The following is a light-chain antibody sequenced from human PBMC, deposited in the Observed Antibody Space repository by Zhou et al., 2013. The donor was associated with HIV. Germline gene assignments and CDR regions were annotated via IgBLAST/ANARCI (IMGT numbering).Light chain of an antibody. CDR1: QGISSW. CDR3: QQSYSTPSS. CDR2: AAS. J-gene: IGKJ2*04. Sequence: DIQMTQSPSSVSASVGDRVTITCRASQGISSWLAWYQQKTGKAPKYLIYAASTLQTGVPSRFSGSVSGTDFTLTISTLQPEDFATYYCQQSYSTPSSFGQGTKLEIK. V-gene: IGKV1-12*01.